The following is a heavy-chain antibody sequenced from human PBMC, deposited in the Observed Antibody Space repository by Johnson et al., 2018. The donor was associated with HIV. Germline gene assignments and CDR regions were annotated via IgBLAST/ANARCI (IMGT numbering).Heavy chain of an antibody. D-gene: IGHD6-13*01. CDR3: ARVIAAAGGRAYDAFDI. J-gene: IGHJ3*02. Sequence: EVQLVESGGGLVQPGGSLRLSCAASGFTFSSYWMSWVRQAPGKGLEWVANIKQDGSEKYYVDSVKGRFTISRYNAKNSLYLQMNSLRAEDTAVYYCARVIAAAGGRAYDAFDIWGQGTMVTVSS. V-gene: IGHV3-7*01. CDR1: GFTFSSYW. CDR2: IKQDGSEK.